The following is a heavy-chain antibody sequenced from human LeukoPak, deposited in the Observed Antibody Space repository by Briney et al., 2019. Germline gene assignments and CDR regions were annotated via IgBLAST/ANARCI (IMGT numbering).Heavy chain of an antibody. D-gene: IGHD3-10*01. CDR1: GYTFTSYG. J-gene: IGHJ4*02. Sequence: ASVKVSCKASGYTFTSYGIGWVRQAPGQGLEWMGWISAYNGNTNYAQKLQGRVTMTADTSTSTAYMELRSLRSDDTAVYYCARSNGLLWFGEFDYWGQGTLVTVSS. CDR2: ISAYNGNT. CDR3: ARSNGLLWFGEFDY. V-gene: IGHV1-18*04.